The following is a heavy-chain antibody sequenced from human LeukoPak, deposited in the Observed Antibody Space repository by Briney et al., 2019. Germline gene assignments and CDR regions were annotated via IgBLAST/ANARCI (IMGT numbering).Heavy chain of an antibody. D-gene: IGHD3-10*01. CDR1: GYTFTGYY. J-gene: IGHJ4*02. V-gene: IGHV1-2*06. CDR2: INPNSGGT. Sequence: SVKVSCKASGYTFTGYYMQWVRQAPGQGREWMGRINPNSGGTNYAQKFQCRVTMTRDTSISTAYMELSRLKSDDTAVYYCARVRITMVRGVIIADNFDYWGQGTLVTVSS. CDR3: ARVRITMVRGVIIADNFDY.